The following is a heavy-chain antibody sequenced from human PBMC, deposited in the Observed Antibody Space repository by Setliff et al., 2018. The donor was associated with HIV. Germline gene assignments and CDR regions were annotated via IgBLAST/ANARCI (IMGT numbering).Heavy chain of an antibody. Sequence: SETLSLTRTISGDSINRCGHVWGWIRQPPGKTLEWIGNIHFSGSTYYNPSLKSRVTVSVDPSKNQFSLKLSSVTAADTAVYYCARTTYSGSYFNDSWGQGTLVTVSS. CDR2: IHFSGST. D-gene: IGHD1-26*01. CDR1: GDSINRCGHV. CDR3: ARTTYSGSYFNDS. V-gene: IGHV4-39*01. J-gene: IGHJ5*01.